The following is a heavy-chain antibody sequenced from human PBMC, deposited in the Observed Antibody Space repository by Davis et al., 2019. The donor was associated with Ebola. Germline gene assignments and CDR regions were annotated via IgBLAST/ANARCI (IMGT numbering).Heavy chain of an antibody. Sequence: MPSETLSLTCTVSGGSISSSSHYWSWIRQSPGKGLEWIGYMYYSGSTDYNPALKSRVTISVDTSKNQFSLKLRSVTAADTAVYYCGRELGYGHPEGPWGQGTLVTVSS. CDR2: MYYSGST. J-gene: IGHJ5*02. CDR3: GRELGYGHPEGP. V-gene: IGHV4-61*01. CDR1: GGSISSSSHY. D-gene: IGHD5-18*01.